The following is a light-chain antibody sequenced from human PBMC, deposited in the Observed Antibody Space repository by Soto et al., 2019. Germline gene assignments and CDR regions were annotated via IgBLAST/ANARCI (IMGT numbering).Light chain of an antibody. J-gene: IGLJ1*01. V-gene: IGLV1-51*01. CDR1: SSNIGSNY. Sequence: QSVLTQPPSVSAAPGQKVTISCSGSSSNIGSNYVAWYQHVPGTAPTLLIYDNIKRFPGIPDRFSCSKSGTSATLDITGLQTGDEAYYYCGTWDDNLSGFYVFGTGTKVTVL. CDR3: GTWDDNLSGFYV. CDR2: DNI.